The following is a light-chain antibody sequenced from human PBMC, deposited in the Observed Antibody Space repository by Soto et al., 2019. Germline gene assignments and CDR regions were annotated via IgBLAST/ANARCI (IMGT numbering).Light chain of an antibody. V-gene: IGKV3-20*01. J-gene: IGKJ4*01. CDR2: GAS. Sequence: EIVLTQSPGTLSLSPGERATLSCRASQSFSSSYLAWYQQKPGQAPRLLIYGASSMDTGIPDRFSGSGSGTDFTLTISRLEPEDFAVYYCQQYGSSPTFGGGTKVEIK. CDR3: QQYGSSPT. CDR1: QSFSSSY.